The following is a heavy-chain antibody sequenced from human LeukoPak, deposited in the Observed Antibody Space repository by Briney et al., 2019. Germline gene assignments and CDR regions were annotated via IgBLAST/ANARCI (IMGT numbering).Heavy chain of an antibody. D-gene: IGHD6-6*01. V-gene: IGHV1-69*05. J-gene: IGHJ6*03. Sequence: ASVKVSCKASGYTFTTYYIHWVRQAPGQGLEWMGGIIPIFGTANYAQKFQGRVTITTDESTSTAYMELSSLRSEDTAVYYCARDRYSSSGYMDVWGKGTTVTVSS. CDR3: ARDRYSSSGYMDV. CDR2: IIPIFGTA. CDR1: GYTFTTYY.